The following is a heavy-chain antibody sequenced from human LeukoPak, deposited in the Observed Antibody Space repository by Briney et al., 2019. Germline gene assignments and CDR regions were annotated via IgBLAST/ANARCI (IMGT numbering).Heavy chain of an antibody. Sequence: GGSLRFSCAASGFSFSNYWMSWVRQAPGKGLEWVANIKEDGSEKHYVDSVKGRFTISRDNAKNSLYLQMNSLRAEDTAVYYCARTIRGYWGQGTLVTVSS. V-gene: IGHV3-7*01. D-gene: IGHD3-10*01. CDR3: ARTIRGY. CDR1: GFSFSNYW. CDR2: IKEDGSEK. J-gene: IGHJ4*02.